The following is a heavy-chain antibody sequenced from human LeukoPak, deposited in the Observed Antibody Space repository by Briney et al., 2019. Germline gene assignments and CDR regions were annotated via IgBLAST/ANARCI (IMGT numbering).Heavy chain of an antibody. D-gene: IGHD2-15*01. CDR2: IYHSGST. CDR3: ARGREYFQH. V-gene: IGHV4-31*03. Sequence: SETLSLTCTVSGGSISSGGYYWSWIRQHPGKGLEWIGYIYHSGSTYYNPSLKSRVTISVDRSKNQFSLKLSSVTAADTAVYYCARGREYFQHWGQGTLVTVSS. J-gene: IGHJ1*01. CDR1: GGSISSGGYY.